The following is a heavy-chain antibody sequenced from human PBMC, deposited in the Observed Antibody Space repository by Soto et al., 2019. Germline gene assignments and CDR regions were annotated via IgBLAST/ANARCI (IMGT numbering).Heavy chain of an antibody. CDR1: GGSISGYY. CDR3: ARYPRLDY. Sequence: ASETLSLTCTVSGGSISGYYWSWIRQPPGKRLEWIGYIYYTGSTDYNPSLRSRVTISIDTSKNQFSLKLSSVTAADTAVYYCARYPRLDYWGQGTLVTVSS. J-gene: IGHJ4*02. V-gene: IGHV4-59*08. CDR2: IYYTGST.